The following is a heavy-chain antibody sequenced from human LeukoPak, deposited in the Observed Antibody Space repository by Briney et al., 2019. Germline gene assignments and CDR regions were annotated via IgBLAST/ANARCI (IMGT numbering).Heavy chain of an antibody. V-gene: IGHV3-53*01. Sequence: GGSLRLSCAASGFSVSGNYISWVRQAPGQGLEWVSVTYGGGSTYYADSVKGRFTISRDNSKNTLFLQMNSLRAEVTAVYYCTRGGRDAFDIWGQGTMVTVSS. CDR2: TYGGGST. J-gene: IGHJ3*02. CDR3: TRGGRDAFDI. CDR1: GFSVSGNY.